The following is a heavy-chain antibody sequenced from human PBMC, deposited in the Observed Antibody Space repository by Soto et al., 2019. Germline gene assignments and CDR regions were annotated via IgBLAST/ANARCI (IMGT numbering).Heavy chain of an antibody. D-gene: IGHD4-17*01. CDR2: IGITGTPI. V-gene: IGHV3-11*01. CDR1: GFTFTDYY. CDR3: ARDFAASTGGGIEY. J-gene: IGHJ4*02. Sequence: VQLVESGGDLVKPGGSLRLSCAASGFTFTDYYMAWVRQAPGKGLEWISYIGITGTPIYYADSVKGRFTISRDNARNSVFLQLDSLTADDTAIYYWARDFAASTGGGIEYWGQGTLVSVSS.